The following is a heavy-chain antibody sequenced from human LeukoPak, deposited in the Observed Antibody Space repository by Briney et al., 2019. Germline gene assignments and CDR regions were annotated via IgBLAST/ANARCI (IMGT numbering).Heavy chain of an antibody. CDR2: MNPKSGGT. Sequence: ASVKVSCKASGYTFTNSYIHWVRQAPGQGLEWMGSMNPKSGGTKYARKFQGRVSMTRDTSISTAYMELASLTSDDTAVYYCAKAGGRSWFDPWGQGTLVTVSS. V-gene: IGHV1-2*02. CDR3: AKAGGRSWFDP. J-gene: IGHJ5*02. CDR1: GYTFTNSY. D-gene: IGHD1-26*01.